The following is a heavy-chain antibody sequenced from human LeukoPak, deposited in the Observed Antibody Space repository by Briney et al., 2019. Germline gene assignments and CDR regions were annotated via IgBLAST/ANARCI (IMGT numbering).Heavy chain of an antibody. J-gene: IGHJ4*02. V-gene: IGHV4-59*08. Sequence: ETLSLTCTVSGGSVSNYYWSWIRQPPGKGLEWIAYIYYGGSTVYNPSLTSRVTVSVDTSKNQLSLELTSVTAADTAVYYCARHTTSRSGGDFDSWGQATLVTVSS. D-gene: IGHD6-25*01. CDR3: ARHTTSRSGGDFDS. CDR1: GGSVSNYY. CDR2: IYYGGST.